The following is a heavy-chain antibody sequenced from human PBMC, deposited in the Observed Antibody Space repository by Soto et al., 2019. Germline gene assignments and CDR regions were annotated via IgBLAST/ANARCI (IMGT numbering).Heavy chain of an antibody. CDR3: ARGQEGIVATH. CDR1: GGSLTGYY. Sequence: QVQLQQWGAGLLKPSETLSLTCTVNGGSLTGYYWSWIRQPPGKGLEWIGEVKDGGSTNYSPSLRGRVAISADTSKNLFALRLNSVTDADTAVYCCARGQEGIVATHWDQGALVTVSS. J-gene: IGHJ1*01. D-gene: IGHD5-12*01. V-gene: IGHV4-34*01. CDR2: VKDGGST.